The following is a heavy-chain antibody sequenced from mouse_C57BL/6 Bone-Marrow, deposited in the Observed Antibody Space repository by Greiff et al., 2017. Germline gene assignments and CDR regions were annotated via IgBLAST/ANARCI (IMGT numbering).Heavy chain of an antibody. CDR1: GYTFTSYC. D-gene: IGHD1-1*01. CDR3: ARGPYYGSSSLFDY. J-gene: IGHJ2*01. CDR2: IYPSDGET. V-gene: IGHV1-61*01. Sequence: QVQLQQSGAELVRPGSSVKLSCTASGYTFTSYCMDWVKQRPGQGLEWIGNIYPSDGETHYNQKFKDKATLTADKSSSTAYMQLSSLTSEDSAVXFCARGPYYGSSSLFDYWGQGTTLTVSA.